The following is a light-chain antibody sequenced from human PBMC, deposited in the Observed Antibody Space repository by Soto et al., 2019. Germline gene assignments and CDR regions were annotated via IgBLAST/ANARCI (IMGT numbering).Light chain of an antibody. Sequence: QLVLTQSPSASASLGASVKLTCTLSSGHSSYAIAWHQQQPEKGPRYLMKLNNDGSHSKGDGIPDRFSGSGSGAERYLTISSLQSEDEADYYCQTWGTGTWVFGGGTKLTVL. CDR1: SGHSSYA. CDR2: LNNDGSH. J-gene: IGLJ3*02. CDR3: QTWGTGTWV. V-gene: IGLV4-69*01.